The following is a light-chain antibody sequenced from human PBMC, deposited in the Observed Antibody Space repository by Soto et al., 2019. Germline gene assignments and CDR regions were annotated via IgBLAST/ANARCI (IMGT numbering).Light chain of an antibody. V-gene: IGKV3-15*01. CDR3: QQYNKWPLT. CDR1: QSVGSN. CDR2: AVS. J-gene: IGKJ1*01. Sequence: EIMMTQSPGTLSASPGERATLSCRASQSVGSNLAWYQQKPGQAPRLLIYAVSTRATGIPARFSGSGSGTEFTLTISSLQSEDFAVDYCQQYNKWPLTFGQGTKVEIK.